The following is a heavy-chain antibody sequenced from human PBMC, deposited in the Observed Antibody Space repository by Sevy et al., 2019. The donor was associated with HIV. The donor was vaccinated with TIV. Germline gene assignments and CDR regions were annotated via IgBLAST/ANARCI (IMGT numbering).Heavy chain of an antibody. J-gene: IGHJ4*02. CDR1: GFTFSNAW. D-gene: IGHD6-13*01. CDR2: IKGKIYDGTI. V-gene: IGHV3-15*01. Sequence: GGSLRISCAASGFTFSNAWMSWVRQAPGKGLEWVGRIKGKIYDGTIDYAAPVKGRFSISRDDSKNTLYLQMNSLKTEDIAVYYCTTASWSQEDYYNYWGQGTLVTVSS. CDR3: TTASWSQEDYYNY.